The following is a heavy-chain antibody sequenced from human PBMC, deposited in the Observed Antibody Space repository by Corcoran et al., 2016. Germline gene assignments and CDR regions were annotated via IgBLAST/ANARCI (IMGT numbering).Heavy chain of an antibody. CDR3: ARDWTAGRPGWFDP. CDR2: IYYDGSNK. Sequence: QVQLVESGGGVVQPGRSLRLSCAASGFTFSCYGIHWVRQAPGKGLEWVAHIYYDGSNKYYADSVKGRFTISRDNSKNTLYLQMNSLRDEDTAVYYCARDWTAGRPGWFDPWGQGTLVTVSS. J-gene: IGHJ5*02. CDR1: GFTFSCYG. D-gene: IGHD6-13*01. V-gene: IGHV3-33*01.